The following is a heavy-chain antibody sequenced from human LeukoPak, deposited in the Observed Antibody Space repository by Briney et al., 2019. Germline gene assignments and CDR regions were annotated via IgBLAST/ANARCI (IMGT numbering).Heavy chain of an antibody. CDR1: GFTFSSYW. V-gene: IGHV3-7*04. CDR2: IKQDGSKK. D-gene: IGHD3-22*01. J-gene: IGHJ3*02. Sequence: GGSLRVSCAASGFTFSSYWMSWARQAPGKGLEWVANIKQDGSKKYYVDSVKGRFTISRDNAKNSLYLQMNSLRAEDTAVYYCARDSSGYYYPDAFDIWGQETMVTVSS. CDR3: ARDSSGYYYPDAFDI.